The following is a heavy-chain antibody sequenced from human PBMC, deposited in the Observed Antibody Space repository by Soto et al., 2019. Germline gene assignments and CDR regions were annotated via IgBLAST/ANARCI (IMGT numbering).Heavy chain of an antibody. CDR1: GYSFTSYW. J-gene: IGHJ6*02. Sequence: PGESLKISCKGSGYSFTSYWIGWVRQIPWKGLELMGIIYPGDSDTRYSPSFQGQVTISADKSISTAYLQWSSLKASDTAMYYCAGGGVRGVITRTRDYYGMDVWGQGTTVTVSS. V-gene: IGHV5-51*01. CDR3: AGGGVRGVITRTRDYYGMDV. CDR2: IYPGDSDT. D-gene: IGHD3-10*01.